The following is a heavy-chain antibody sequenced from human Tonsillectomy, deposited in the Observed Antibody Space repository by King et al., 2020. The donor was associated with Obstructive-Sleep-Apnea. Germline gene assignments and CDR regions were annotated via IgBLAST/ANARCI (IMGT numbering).Heavy chain of an antibody. D-gene: IGHD2-2*01. CDR2: IKQDGSDK. V-gene: IGHV3-7*01. Sequence: VQLVESGGGLVQPGGSLRLSCAASGFSFSSYWMSWVRQAPGKGLEWVANIKQDGSDKYYVDSVKGRFTISRDNAQNSLYLQMNSLRADDTAVYYCARGGDIVVVTTAMRSWYFDLWGRGTLVTVSS. J-gene: IGHJ2*01. CDR1: GFSFSSYW. CDR3: ARGGDIVVVTTAMRSWYFDL.